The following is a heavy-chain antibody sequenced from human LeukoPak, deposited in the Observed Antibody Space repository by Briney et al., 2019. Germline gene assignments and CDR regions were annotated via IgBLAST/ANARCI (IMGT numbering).Heavy chain of an antibody. D-gene: IGHD3-9*01. Sequence: GGSLRLSCAASGFTFSSYGMHWVRQAPGKGLEWVAFIRNDGSNKYYADSVKGRFTISRDNSKNTLYLQMNSLRAEDTAVYYCAKGPNYDILTGWRKTYNGFDIWGQGTMVTASS. CDR3: AKGPNYDILTGWRKTYNGFDI. CDR2: IRNDGSNK. J-gene: IGHJ3*02. V-gene: IGHV3-30*02. CDR1: GFTFSSYG.